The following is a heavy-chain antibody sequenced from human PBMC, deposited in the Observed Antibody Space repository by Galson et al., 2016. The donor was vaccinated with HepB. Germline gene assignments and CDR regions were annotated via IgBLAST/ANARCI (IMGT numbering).Heavy chain of an antibody. V-gene: IGHV3-11*01. CDR3: ARDIIPIALNKDQQYGMDV. CDR1: GFLFRDYY. Sequence: SLRLSCAASGFLFRDYYMSWIRQAPGGGLEWVSYISSTGVVLYYADSVKGRFTISRDNNNNSLFLQMTSLRAEDTAVYYCARDIIPIALNKDQQYGMDVWGQGTTVTVSS. CDR2: ISSTGVVL. J-gene: IGHJ6*02. D-gene: IGHD3-3*01.